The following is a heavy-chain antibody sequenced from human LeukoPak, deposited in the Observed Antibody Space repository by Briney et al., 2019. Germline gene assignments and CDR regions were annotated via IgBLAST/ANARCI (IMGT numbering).Heavy chain of an antibody. J-gene: IGHJ4*02. CDR2: TYYSGST. Sequence: SETLSLTCTVSGGSISSYYWNWIRQPPGKGLEWIGYTYYSGSTNYNPSLKSRVTISVDTSKNQFSLKLSSVTAADTAVYYCARGRAFRYGSGSYDYWGQGTLVTVSS. V-gene: IGHV4-59*01. CDR3: ARGRAFRYGSGSYDY. CDR1: GGSISSYY. D-gene: IGHD3-10*01.